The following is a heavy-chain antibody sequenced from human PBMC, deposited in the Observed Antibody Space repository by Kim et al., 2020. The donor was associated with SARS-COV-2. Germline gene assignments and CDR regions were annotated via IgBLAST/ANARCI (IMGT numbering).Heavy chain of an antibody. V-gene: IGHV4-59*13. CDR1: GGSISSYY. CDR2: IYYSGST. CDR3: ARSYYDILTGYLYGMDV. Sequence: SETLSLTCTVSGGSISSYYWSWIRQPPGKGLEWIGYIYYSGSTNYNPSLKSRVTISVDTSKNQFSLKLSSVTAADTAVYHCARSYYDILTGYLYGMDVWGQGTTVTVSS. D-gene: IGHD3-9*01. J-gene: IGHJ6*02.